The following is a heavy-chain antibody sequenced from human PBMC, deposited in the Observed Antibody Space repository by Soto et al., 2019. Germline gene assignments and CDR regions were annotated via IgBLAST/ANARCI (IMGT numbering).Heavy chain of an antibody. CDR3: ARRNIVVVPAATENWFDP. J-gene: IGHJ5*02. CDR2: INAGNGNT. Sequence: QVQLVQSGAEVKKPGASVKVSCKASGYTFTSYAMHWVRQAPGHRLEWMGWINAGNGNTKYSQKFQGRVTITRDTSASTAYMELSSLRSEDTAVYYCARRNIVVVPAATENWFDPWGQGTLVTVSS. V-gene: IGHV1-3*01. D-gene: IGHD2-2*01. CDR1: GYTFTSYA.